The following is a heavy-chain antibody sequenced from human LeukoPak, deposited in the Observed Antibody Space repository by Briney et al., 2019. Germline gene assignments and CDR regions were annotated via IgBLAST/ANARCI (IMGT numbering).Heavy chain of an antibody. J-gene: IGHJ4*02. Sequence: SETLSLTCTVSGGSISSSSYYWGWIRQPPGKGLEWIGSIYYSGSTYYNPSLKSRVTISVDTSKNQFSLKLSSVTAADTAVYYCARGLRRVRLGELSDWGQGTLVTVSS. V-gene: IGHV4-39*07. D-gene: IGHD3-16*02. CDR3: ARGLRRVRLGELSD. CDR2: IYYSGST. CDR1: GGSISSSSYY.